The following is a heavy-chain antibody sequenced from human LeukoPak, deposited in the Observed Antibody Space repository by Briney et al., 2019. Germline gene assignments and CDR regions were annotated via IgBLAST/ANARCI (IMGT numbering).Heavy chain of an antibody. J-gene: IGHJ6*02. CDR2: IYTSGST. V-gene: IGHV4-61*02. Sequence: PSQTLSLTCTVSGGSISSGSYYWSWIRQPAGKGLEWIGRIYTSGSTNYNPSLKSRVTISVDTSKNQFSLKLSSVTAADTAVYYCARGVVGATSYGMDVWGQGTTVTVSS. CDR1: GGSISSGSYY. D-gene: IGHD1-26*01. CDR3: ARGVVGATSYGMDV.